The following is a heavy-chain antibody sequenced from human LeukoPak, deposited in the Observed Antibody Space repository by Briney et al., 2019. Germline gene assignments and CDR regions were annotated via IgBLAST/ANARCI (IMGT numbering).Heavy chain of an antibody. CDR2: MFYTGTT. CDR3: ARKGFSSYFFPTSQYNWFDP. Sequence: SETLSLTCTVSGDPITSSSYYWAWIRQPAGKGLEWIGSMFYTGTTYYNPALKSRVTISIDTSKNQFSLKLSSVAAADTAVYYCARKGFSSYFFPTSQYNWFDPWGHGTLVTVSS. V-gene: IGHV4-39*01. D-gene: IGHD3-22*01. CDR1: GDPITSSSYY. J-gene: IGHJ5*02.